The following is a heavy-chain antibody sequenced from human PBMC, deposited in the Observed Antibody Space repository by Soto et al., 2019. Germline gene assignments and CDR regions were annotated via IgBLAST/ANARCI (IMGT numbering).Heavy chain of an antibody. V-gene: IGHV3-48*03. D-gene: IGHD3-22*01. CDR3: AREKSIDDSRGIPSPRFDY. CDR1: GFTFSSYE. CDR2: ISSSGRTI. Sequence: EVQLVESGGGLVQPGGSLRLSCAASGFTFSSYEMNWVRQAPGKGLEWDSYISSSGRTIYYADSVKGQFTISRNKAKKSMYLQMNSRRAEETAVYYGAREKSIDDSRGIPSPRFDYWGKGTMVNVSS. J-gene: IGHJ4*02.